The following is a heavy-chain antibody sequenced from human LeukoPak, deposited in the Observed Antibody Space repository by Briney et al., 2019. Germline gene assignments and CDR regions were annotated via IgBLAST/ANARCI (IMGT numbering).Heavy chain of an antibody. CDR1: GGSFSGYY. Sequence: PSETLSLTCAVYGGSFSGYYWSWIRQPPGKGLEWIGEINHSGSTNYNPSLKSRVTISVDTSKNQFSLKLSSVTAADTAVYYCARRTFGGGDDYWGQGTLVTVSS. V-gene: IGHV4-34*01. CDR2: INHSGST. J-gene: IGHJ4*02. CDR3: ARRTFGGGDDY. D-gene: IGHD3-16*01.